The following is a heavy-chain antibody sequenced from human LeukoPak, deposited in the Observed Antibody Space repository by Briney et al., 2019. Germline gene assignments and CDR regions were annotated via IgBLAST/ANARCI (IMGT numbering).Heavy chain of an antibody. V-gene: IGHV4-39*07. J-gene: IGHJ6*03. Sequence: PSETLSLTCTVSGGSISSSSYYWGWIRQPPGKGLEWIGSIYYSGSTYYNPSLKSRVTISVDTSKNQFSLKLSSVTAADTAVYYCARERGGSRTDYYYYMDVWGKGTTVTISS. CDR2: IYYSGST. CDR3: ARERGGSRTDYYYYMDV. CDR1: GGSISSSSYY. D-gene: IGHD1-26*01.